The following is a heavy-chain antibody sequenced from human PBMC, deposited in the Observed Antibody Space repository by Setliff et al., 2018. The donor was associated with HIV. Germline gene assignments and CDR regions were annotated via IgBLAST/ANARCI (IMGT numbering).Heavy chain of an antibody. J-gene: IGHJ4*02. CDR1: GDSSSNDY. V-gene: IGHV4-4*08. CDR3: AREHDYSNYRRLDS. D-gene: IGHD4-4*01. Sequence: SETLSLTCTVSGDSSSNDYWTWVRQPPGKGLEWIGNIYTSGSSDYTPSLRSRVTMSVDTSKNQFSLKLTSVTAADTAVYYCAREHDYSNYRRLDSWGQGILVTVSS. CDR2: IYTSGSS.